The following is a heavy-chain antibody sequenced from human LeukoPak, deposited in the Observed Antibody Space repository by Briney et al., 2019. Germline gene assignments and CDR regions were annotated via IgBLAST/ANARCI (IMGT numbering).Heavy chain of an antibody. CDR3: AKDGEQQLPYFDY. CDR2: MYYSGSI. V-gene: IGHV4-39*07. CDR1: GGSISSSNYY. Sequence: PETLSLTCTVSGGSISSSNYYWGWIRHPPSKGLEWIGSMYYSGSIFYNPSLKSRVTISINTSKNQSSLKVSSVTAADTAVYYCAKDGEQQLPYFDYWGQGTLVTVSS. D-gene: IGHD6-13*01. J-gene: IGHJ4*02.